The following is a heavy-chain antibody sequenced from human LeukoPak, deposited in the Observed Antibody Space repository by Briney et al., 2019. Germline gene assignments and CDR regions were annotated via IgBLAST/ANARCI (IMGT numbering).Heavy chain of an antibody. CDR2: ISAYNGNT. CDR3: ARVWASRGPPGGYCSGGSCPLIDY. Sequence: GASVKVSCKASGYTFTSYGISWVRQAPGQGLEWMGWISAYNGNTNYAQKLQGRVTMTTDTSTSTAYMELRSLRSDDTAVYYCARVWASRGPPGGYCSGGSCPLIDYWGQGTLVTVSS. D-gene: IGHD2-15*01. J-gene: IGHJ4*02. CDR1: GYTFTSYG. V-gene: IGHV1-18*04.